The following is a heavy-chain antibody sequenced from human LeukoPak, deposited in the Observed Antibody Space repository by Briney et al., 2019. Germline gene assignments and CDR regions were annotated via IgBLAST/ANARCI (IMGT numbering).Heavy chain of an antibody. V-gene: IGHV3-64*05. J-gene: IGHJ6*02. CDR3: VKGDYYVMDV. Sequence: GGALRVSCSAAGFTFKIYPMHWVRQAPRKGREFVLAIISNGVSTYYADSVRGRLTISRDNSKNTLYIPMSSMRPEDTALYYCVKGDYYVMDVWGQGTTVTVSS. CDR2: IISNGVST. CDR1: GFTFKIYP.